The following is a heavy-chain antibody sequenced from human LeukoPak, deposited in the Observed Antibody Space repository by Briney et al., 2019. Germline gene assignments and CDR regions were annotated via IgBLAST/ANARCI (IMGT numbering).Heavy chain of an antibody. D-gene: IGHD2/OR15-2a*01. CDR3: ARDEYSRGRNWCDP. CDR1: GGSISSYY. Sequence: SETLALTWTASGGSISSYYWSWIREPAGRGLEWIGRMYTSGGTNYTPSLKSRVTMSLDTSKNQLSLKLSSVTAADTAVYYCARDEYSRGRNWCDPWGQGPLVTVSS. V-gene: IGHV4-4*07. CDR2: MYTSGGT. J-gene: IGHJ5*02.